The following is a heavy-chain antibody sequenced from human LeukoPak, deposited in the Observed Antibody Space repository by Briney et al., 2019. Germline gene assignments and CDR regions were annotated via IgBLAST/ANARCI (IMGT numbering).Heavy chain of an antibody. CDR2: ISGSGGST. CDR3: AKSSYYDSSGYYREYYFDY. D-gene: IGHD3-22*01. CDR1: GFTFSSYV. J-gene: IGHJ4*02. V-gene: IGHV3-23*01. Sequence: GGSLRLSCAASGFTFSSYVLSWVRQAPGKGLDWVSGISGSGGSTYYADSVKGRFTISRDNSKNTLYLQMNSLRAEDTAVYYCAKSSYYDSSGYYREYYFDYWGQGTLVTVSS.